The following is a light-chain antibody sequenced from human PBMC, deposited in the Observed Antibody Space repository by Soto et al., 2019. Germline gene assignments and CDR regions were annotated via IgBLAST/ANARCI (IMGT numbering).Light chain of an antibody. J-gene: IGLJ2*01. V-gene: IGLV7-46*01. CDR1: TGDVTSGHW. CDR3: MLSYTGTRPVI. Sequence: QAVVTQEPSLTVSPGGTVTLTCGSSTGDVTSGHWPYWFQQKPGQAPRTLIFDAGKKHSWTPARFSGSLLGGKAALTLSGARPEDEADCYCMLSYTGTRPVIFGGGTKLTVL. CDR2: DAG.